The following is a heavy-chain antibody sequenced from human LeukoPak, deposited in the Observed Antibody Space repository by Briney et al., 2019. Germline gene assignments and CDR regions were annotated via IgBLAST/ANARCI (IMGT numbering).Heavy chain of an antibody. CDR2: INHSGTT. CDR1: GGSFSGYY. V-gene: IGHV4-34*01. Sequence: SEKLSCNCAGYGGSFSGYYWSWLRHPPGMGLEWWVEINHSGTTNYHPSLKTRDTISVDTSKNQYSLKLSSVTAADTAVYYCARSRHEVTIFGVVIAPSRPTGYWGQGNLVSVSS. D-gene: IGHD3-3*01. CDR3: ARSRHEVTIFGVVIAPSRPTGY. J-gene: IGHJ4*02.